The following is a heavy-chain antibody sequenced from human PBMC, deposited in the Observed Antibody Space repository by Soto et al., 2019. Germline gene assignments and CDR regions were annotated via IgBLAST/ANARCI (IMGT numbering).Heavy chain of an antibody. CDR1: GYSFTSYW. CDR3: ARRQGFDAFDI. Sequence: GYSFTSYWIAWVRQVPGKGLELMGVIYPGDSDIRYSPSFQGQVTISADKSISTAYLQWSSLKASDSAMYFCARRQGFDAFDIWGQGTMVTVSS. CDR2: IYPGDSDI. V-gene: IGHV5-51*01. J-gene: IGHJ3*02.